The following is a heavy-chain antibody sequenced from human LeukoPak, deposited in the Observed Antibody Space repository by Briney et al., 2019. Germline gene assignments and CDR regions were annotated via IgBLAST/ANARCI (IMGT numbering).Heavy chain of an antibody. D-gene: IGHD3-10*01. CDR1: GDSISSGDYY. CDR3: ARVTESYGSGRRHNYYYYYMDV. J-gene: IGHJ6*03. Sequence: SQTLSLTCTVSGDSISSGDYYWSWIRQPAGKGLEWIGRISSSGSTNYNPSLKSRVTISVDTSKNQFSLKLSSVTAADTAVYYCARVTESYGSGRRHNYYYYYMDVWGKGTTVTISS. CDR2: ISSSGST. V-gene: IGHV4-61*02.